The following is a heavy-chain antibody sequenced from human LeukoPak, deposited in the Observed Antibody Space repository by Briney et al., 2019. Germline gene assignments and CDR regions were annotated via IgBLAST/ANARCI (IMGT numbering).Heavy chain of an antibody. CDR3: TRGGDLVVVAATSADNGMDV. D-gene: IGHD2-2*01. CDR1: GYNFLTYA. Sequence: APVRVSCKASGYNFLTYAITWVRQAPGQGLEWVGRISTYNGDTDSARKFHGRVTMTTDTSTSTAYMELRSLRSDDTAVYYCTRGGDLVVVAATSADNGMDVWGQGTTVIVSS. V-gene: IGHV1-18*01. J-gene: IGHJ6*02. CDR2: ISTYNGDT.